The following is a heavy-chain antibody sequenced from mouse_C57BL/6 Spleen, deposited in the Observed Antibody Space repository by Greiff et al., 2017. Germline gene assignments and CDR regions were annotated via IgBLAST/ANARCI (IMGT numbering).Heavy chain of an antibody. CDR1: GYTFTSYW. CDR2: IYPGSGST. Sequence: VQLQQPGAELVKPGASVKMSCKASGYTFTSYWITWVKQRPGQGLEWIGDIYPGSGSTNYNEKFKSKATLTVDTSSSTAYMQLSSLTSEDSAVYYCARQVIYDYDEVWYFDVWGTGTTVTVSS. CDR3: ARQVIYDYDEVWYFDV. J-gene: IGHJ1*03. V-gene: IGHV1-55*01. D-gene: IGHD2-4*01.